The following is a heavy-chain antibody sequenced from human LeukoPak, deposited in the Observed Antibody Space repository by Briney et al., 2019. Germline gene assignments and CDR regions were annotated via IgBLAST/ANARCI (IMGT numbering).Heavy chain of an antibody. D-gene: IGHD7-27*01. CDR2: ISHTGTTM. V-gene: IGHV3-11*04. Sequence: GGSLRLSCAASGFTFSDHYMSWIRQAPGKGLEWVSYISHTGTTMYYADSVKGRFTLSRDDARNSLYLQMNSLRAEDTAVYYCARGHWGLDSWGQGTLVSVSS. CDR3: ARGHWGLDS. CDR1: GFTFSDHY. J-gene: IGHJ4*02.